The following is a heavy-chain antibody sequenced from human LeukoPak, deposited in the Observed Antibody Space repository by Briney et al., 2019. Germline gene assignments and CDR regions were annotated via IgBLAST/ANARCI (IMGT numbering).Heavy chain of an antibody. CDR3: AREAIFGAIDY. Sequence: GGSLRLSCAASGFTFSSYSMTWVRQAPGKGLEWVSYISSSTTTIYYADSVKGRFTISRDNAKNSLFLHMNSLRAEDTAVYYCAREAIFGAIDYWGQGTLVTVSS. J-gene: IGHJ4*02. CDR1: GFTFSSYS. V-gene: IGHV3-48*01. D-gene: IGHD3-3*01. CDR2: ISSSTTTI.